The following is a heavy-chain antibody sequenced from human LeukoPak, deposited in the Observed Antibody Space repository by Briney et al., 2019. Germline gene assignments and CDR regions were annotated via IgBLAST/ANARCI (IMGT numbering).Heavy chain of an antibody. Sequence: ASVKVSCKASGYDFINYGISWVRQAPGQGLEWMGWRSIYNGNTDYKLQGRVTMTTDTSTSTAYMEVRSLRSNDTAVYYCARGGPFPSGSSSREYYLDYWGQGTLVTVSS. CDR2: RSIYNGNT. V-gene: IGHV1-18*01. D-gene: IGHD6-6*01. CDR3: ARGGPFPSGSSSREYYLDY. CDR1: GYDFINYG. J-gene: IGHJ4*02.